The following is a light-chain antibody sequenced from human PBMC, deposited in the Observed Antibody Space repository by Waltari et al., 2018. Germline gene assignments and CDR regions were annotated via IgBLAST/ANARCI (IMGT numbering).Light chain of an antibody. V-gene: IGLV2-14*01. J-gene: IGLJ2*01. CDR2: DVS. CDR3: SSYTSTDVV. CDR1: SSHDGVYTY. Sequence: QSALTQPASVSGSPGQPITIPCTGTSSHDGVYTYFSWYQQHPGKAPKLMIYDVSNRPSGVSNRFSGSKSGNTASLTISGLQAEDEADYYCSSYTSTDVVFGGGTKLTVL.